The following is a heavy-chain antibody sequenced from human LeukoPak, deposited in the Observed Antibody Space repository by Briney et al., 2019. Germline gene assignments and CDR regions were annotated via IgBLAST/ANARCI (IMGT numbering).Heavy chain of an antibody. CDR1: GFTFSSYA. Sequence: GGSLRLSCAASGFTFSSYAMHWVRQAPGKGLEWVAVISYDGSNKYYADSVKGRFTISRDNSKNTLYLQMNSLRAEDTAVYYCAKDQEQWLVQLLDYWGQGTLVTVSS. CDR2: ISYDGSNK. CDR3: AKDQEQWLVQLLDY. J-gene: IGHJ4*02. V-gene: IGHV3-30*04. D-gene: IGHD6-19*01.